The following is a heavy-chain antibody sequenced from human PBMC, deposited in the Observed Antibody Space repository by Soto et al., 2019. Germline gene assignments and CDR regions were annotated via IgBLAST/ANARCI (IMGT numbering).Heavy chain of an antibody. Sequence: PSETLSLTCTVSGGSISSGGYYWSWIRQHPGKGLEWIGYIYYSGSTYYNPSLKSRVTISVDTSKNQFSLKLSSVTAADTAVYYCAREGRDCTNGVCYYNWFDPWGQGTLVTVS. CDR1: GGSISSGGYY. V-gene: IGHV4-31*03. CDR3: AREGRDCTNGVCYYNWFDP. D-gene: IGHD2-8*01. CDR2: IYYSGST. J-gene: IGHJ5*02.